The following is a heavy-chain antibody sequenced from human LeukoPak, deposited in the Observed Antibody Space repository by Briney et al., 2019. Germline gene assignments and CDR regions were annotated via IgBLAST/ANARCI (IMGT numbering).Heavy chain of an antibody. D-gene: IGHD1-7*01. CDR1: GFTFSSYG. J-gene: IGHJ4*02. CDR2: ISYDGSNK. V-gene: IGHV3-30*18. CDR3: AKFPKSTGTTTY. Sequence: GGSLRLSCAASGFTFSSYGMHWVRQAPGKGLEWVAVISYDGSNKYYADSVKGRFTISRDNSKNTLYLQMNSLRAEDTAVYYCAKFPKSTGTTTYWGQGTLVTVSS.